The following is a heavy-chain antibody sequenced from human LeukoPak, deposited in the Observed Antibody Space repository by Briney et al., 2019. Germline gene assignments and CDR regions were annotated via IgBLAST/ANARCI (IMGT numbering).Heavy chain of an antibody. V-gene: IGHV1-69*01. CDR1: GGTFSSYA. Sequence: SVKVSCKASGGTFSSYAISWVRQAPGQELEWMGGIIPIFGTANYAQKFQGRVTITADESTSTAYMELSSLRSEDTAVYYCARRGRLAGTTVASGAFDIWGQGTMVTVSS. CDR3: ARRGRLAGTTVASGAFDI. CDR2: IIPIFGTA. D-gene: IGHD4-23*01. J-gene: IGHJ3*02.